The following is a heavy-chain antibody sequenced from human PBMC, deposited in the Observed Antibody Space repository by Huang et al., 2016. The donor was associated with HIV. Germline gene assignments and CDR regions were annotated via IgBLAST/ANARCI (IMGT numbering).Heavy chain of an antibody. CDR3: ASLIFDY. CDR1: GGSFSGYY. V-gene: IGHV4-34*01. Sequence: QVQLQQWGAGVLKPSETLSLTCAVYGGSFSGYYWSWIRQSPGKGLEWIGEINHSGSTNYNPSLKSRVTMSVDTSKNQFSLKLSSVTAADTAVYYCASLIFDYWGQGSLVTVSS. J-gene: IGHJ4*02. CDR2: INHSGST.